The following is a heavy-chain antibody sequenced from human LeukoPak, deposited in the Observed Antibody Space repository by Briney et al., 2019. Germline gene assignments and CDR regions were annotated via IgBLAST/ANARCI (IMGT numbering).Heavy chain of an antibody. CDR2: IYYSGST. Sequence: SETLSLTCTVSGGSISSYYWSWIRQPPGKGLEWIGYIYYSGSTNYIPSLKSRVTISVDTSKNQFSLKLSSVTAADTAVYYCARVNYYESGGYYHDAFDIWGQGTMVTVSS. D-gene: IGHD3-22*01. V-gene: IGHV4-59*12. CDR3: ARVNYYESGGYYHDAFDI. CDR1: GGSISSYY. J-gene: IGHJ3*02.